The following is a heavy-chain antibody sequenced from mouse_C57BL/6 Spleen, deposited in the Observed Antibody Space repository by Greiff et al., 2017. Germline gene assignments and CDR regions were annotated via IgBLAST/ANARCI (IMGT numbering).Heavy chain of an antibody. V-gene: IGHV1-15*01. CDR3: THYFFDY. Sequence: VQLQQSGAELVRPGASVTLSCKASGYTFTDYDMHWVKQTPVHGLEWIGAIDPETGGTAYNQKFKGKAILTADKSSSTAYMELRGLTSEDSAVYYCTHYFFDYWGQGTTLTVSS. CDR1: GYTFTDYD. J-gene: IGHJ2*01. CDR2: IDPETGGT.